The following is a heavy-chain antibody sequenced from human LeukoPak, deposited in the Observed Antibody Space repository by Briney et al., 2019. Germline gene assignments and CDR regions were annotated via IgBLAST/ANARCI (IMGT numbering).Heavy chain of an antibody. CDR2: IWYDGSNK. Sequence: GRSLRLSCAASGFTFSSYGMHWVRQAPGKGLEWVAVIWYDGSNKYYADSVKGRFTIFRDNSKNTLYLQMNSLRAEDTAVYYCARDSGSYYVEFDYWGQGTLVTVSS. D-gene: IGHD1-26*01. CDR3: ARDSGSYYVEFDY. CDR1: GFTFSSYG. J-gene: IGHJ4*02. V-gene: IGHV3-33*01.